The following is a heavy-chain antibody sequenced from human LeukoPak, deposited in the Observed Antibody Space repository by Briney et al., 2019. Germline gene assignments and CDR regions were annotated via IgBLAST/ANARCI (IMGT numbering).Heavy chain of an antibody. CDR1: GGSISSGGYY. V-gene: IGHV4-30-2*01. CDR3: ARDPRGYSYGGIDY. J-gene: IGHJ4*02. CDR2: IYHSGST. D-gene: IGHD5-18*01. Sequence: SETLSLTCTVSGGSISSGGYYWSWIRQPPGKGLEWIGYIYHSGSTYYNPSLESRVTISVDRSKNQFSLKLSSVTAADTAVYYCARDPRGYSYGGIDYWGQGTLVTVSS.